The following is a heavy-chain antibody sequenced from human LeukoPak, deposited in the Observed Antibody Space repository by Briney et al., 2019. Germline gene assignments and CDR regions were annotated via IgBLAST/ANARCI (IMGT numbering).Heavy chain of an antibody. D-gene: IGHD4-17*01. J-gene: IGHJ4*02. Sequence: GGSLRLSCAASGFTVSSNSMSWVRQAPGKGLEWVSVINSGGSTYYADSVKGRFTISRDNSKNTLYLQMNSLRAEDTAVYYCAKAGDYAPDSLDYWGQGTLVTVSS. V-gene: IGHV3-53*01. CDR3: AKAGDYAPDSLDY. CDR2: INSGGST. CDR1: GFTVSSNS.